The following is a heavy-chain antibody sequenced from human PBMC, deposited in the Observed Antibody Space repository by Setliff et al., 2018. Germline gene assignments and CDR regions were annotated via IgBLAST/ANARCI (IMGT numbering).Heavy chain of an antibody. CDR3: ARINFYVSSGYYYASDN. Sequence: ASVKVSCKASGFTFTFYGINWVRQAPGQGLEWMGWISAFNGYTELSQKFKGRITVTTDTSTSTAYMELRSLRPDDTAVYYCARINFYVSSGYYYASDNWGQGTLVTVSS. CDR1: GFTFTFYG. CDR2: ISAFNGYT. D-gene: IGHD3-22*01. J-gene: IGHJ4*02. V-gene: IGHV1-18*01.